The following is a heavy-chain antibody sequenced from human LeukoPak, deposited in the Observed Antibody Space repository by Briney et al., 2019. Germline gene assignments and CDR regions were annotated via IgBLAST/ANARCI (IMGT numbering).Heavy chain of an antibody. J-gene: IGHJ3*02. Sequence: GGSLRLSCAASGFIFNNYWMTWGRQAPGKGLEWVANIKQDGSEKYSVDSVKGRFTISRDNARNSLYMQMNSVRAGETAVYYCARAGSYLTAFDTGGQGTMATVSS. D-gene: IGHD3-10*01. V-gene: IGHV3-7*04. CDR2: IKQDGSEK. CDR3: ARAGSYLTAFDT. CDR1: GFIFNNYW.